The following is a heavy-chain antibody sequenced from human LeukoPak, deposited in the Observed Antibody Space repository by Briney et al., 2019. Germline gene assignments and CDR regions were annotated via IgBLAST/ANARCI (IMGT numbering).Heavy chain of an antibody. CDR1: GGSFSGYY. CDR2: INHSGST. Sequence: PSETLSLTCAVYGGSFSGYYWSWIRQPPGEGREWIGEINHSGSTNYNPSLKSRVTISVDTSKDQFSLKLSSVTAADTAVYYCARVRVITMFDPWGQGTLVTVSS. V-gene: IGHV4-34*01. D-gene: IGHD3-22*01. J-gene: IGHJ5*02. CDR3: ARVRVITMFDP.